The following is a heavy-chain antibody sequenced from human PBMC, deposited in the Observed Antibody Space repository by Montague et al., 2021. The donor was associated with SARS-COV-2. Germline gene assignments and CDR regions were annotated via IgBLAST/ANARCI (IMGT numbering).Heavy chain of an antibody. CDR1: GGSISSYY. V-gene: IGHV4-59*01. D-gene: IGHD3-10*01. CDR2: IYYSGST. Sequence: SETLSLTCTVSGGSISSYYWSWIRQPPGKGLEWIGYIYYSGSTNYNPSLKSRVTISVDTSKNQFSLTLSSVTAADTAVYYCARVMRGCYCGLWVSSHFDYWGQGTLVTVSS. CDR3: ARVMRGCYCGLWVSSHFDY. J-gene: IGHJ4*02.